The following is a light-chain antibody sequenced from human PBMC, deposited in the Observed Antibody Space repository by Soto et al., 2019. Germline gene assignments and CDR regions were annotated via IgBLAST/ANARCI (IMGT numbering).Light chain of an antibody. CDR1: SGHSSYA. CDR3: QTWVAGIVV. CDR2: LNIDGSH. Sequence: QPVLTQSPSASASLGASVKLTCTLSSGHSSYAIAWHQQQPEKGPRYLMNLNIDGSHSKGDGIPDRFSGSSPGAERYLTISCLQSEDEADYYCQTWVAGIVVFGGGTKVTVL. V-gene: IGLV4-69*01. J-gene: IGLJ2*01.